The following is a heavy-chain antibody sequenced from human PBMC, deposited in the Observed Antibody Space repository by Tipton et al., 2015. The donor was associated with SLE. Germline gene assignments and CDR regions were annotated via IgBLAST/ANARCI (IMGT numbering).Heavy chain of an antibody. CDR2: VSTTGNN. J-gene: IGHJ3*01. CDR1: GGSISTYY. V-gene: IGHV4-4*07. D-gene: IGHD5/OR15-5a*01. CDR3: ASDGSVSPLDV. Sequence: TLSLTCTVSGGSISTYYWSWIRLPAGKGLEWIGRVSTTGNNNNNPSLKSRVTMSVDTSKNQVSLKLASVTAADTAVYYCASDGSVSPLDVWGQGTSVVVSS.